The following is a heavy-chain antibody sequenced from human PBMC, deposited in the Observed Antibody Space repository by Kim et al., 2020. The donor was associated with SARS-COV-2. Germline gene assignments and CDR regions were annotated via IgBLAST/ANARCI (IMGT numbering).Heavy chain of an antibody. J-gene: IGHJ4*02. CDR3: VTKPAFGVVIIFDY. Sequence: QKFKGRVTMTRDTSISTAYMELSRLRSDDTAVYYCVTKPAFGVVIIFDYWGQGTLVTVSS. V-gene: IGHV1-2*02. D-gene: IGHD3-3*01.